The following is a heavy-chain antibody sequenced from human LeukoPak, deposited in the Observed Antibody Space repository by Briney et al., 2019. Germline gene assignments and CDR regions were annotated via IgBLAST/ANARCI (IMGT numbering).Heavy chain of an antibody. D-gene: IGHD5-18*01. J-gene: IGHJ4*02. CDR3: ARVLLYSYALDY. Sequence: GGSLRLSCAASGFTFSSYEMNWVRQAPGKGLEWVSYISSSGSTLYYADSVKGRFTISRDNAKNSLYLQMNSLRAEDTAVYYCARVLLYSYALDYWGQGTLVTVSS. CDR1: GFTFSSYE. V-gene: IGHV3-48*03. CDR2: ISSSGSTL.